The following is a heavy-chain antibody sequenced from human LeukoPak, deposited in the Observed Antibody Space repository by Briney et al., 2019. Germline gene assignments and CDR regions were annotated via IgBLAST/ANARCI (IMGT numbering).Heavy chain of an antibody. CDR1: GFTFSSYG. D-gene: IGHD1-1*01. V-gene: IGHV3-30*03. CDR2: ISYDGSNK. CDR3: VRDPSGSGFAFDS. Sequence: GGSLRLSCAASGFTFSSYGMHWVRQAPGRGLEWVAVISYDGSNKYYADSVKGRFTISRDNSEDTLYLQMNSLRAEDTAVYYCVRDPSGSGFAFDSWGQGALVTVSS. J-gene: IGHJ4*02.